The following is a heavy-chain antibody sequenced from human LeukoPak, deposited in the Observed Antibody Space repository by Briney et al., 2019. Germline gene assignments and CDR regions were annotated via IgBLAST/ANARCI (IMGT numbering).Heavy chain of an antibody. Sequence: SETLSLTCTVSGGSIISYYWSWIRQPLGQGLEWIGYIYYSGSTNYNPSLKSRVTISVDMSKNQFSLKLSSVTAADTAVYYCARDANVDAFDFWGQGTMVTVSS. V-gene: IGHV4-59*01. D-gene: IGHD2-8*01. CDR3: ARDANVDAFDF. CDR2: IYYSGST. J-gene: IGHJ3*01. CDR1: GGSIISYY.